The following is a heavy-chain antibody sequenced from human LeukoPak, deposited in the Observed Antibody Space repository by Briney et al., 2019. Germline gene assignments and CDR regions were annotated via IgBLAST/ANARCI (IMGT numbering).Heavy chain of an antibody. V-gene: IGHV4-61*02. CDR2: IYTSGST. D-gene: IGHD1-26*01. CDR3: ARVSGGRSQGRFDY. J-gene: IGHJ4*02. CDR1: GGSISSGSYY. Sequence: SQTLSLTCTVSGGSISSGSYYWSWIRQPAGKGLEWIGRIYTSGSTNYNPSLKSRVTISVDTSKNQFSLKLSSVTAAETAVYYCARVSGGRSQGRFDYWGQGTLVTVSS.